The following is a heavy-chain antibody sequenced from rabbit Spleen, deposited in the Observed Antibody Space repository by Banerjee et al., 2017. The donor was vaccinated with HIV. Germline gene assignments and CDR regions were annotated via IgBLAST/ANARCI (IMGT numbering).Heavy chain of an antibody. V-gene: IGHV1S40*01. CDR1: GVSFSTNYY. J-gene: IGHJ4*01. D-gene: IGHD1-1*01. Sequence: QSLEESGGDLVKPGASLTLTCTASGVSFSTNYYMCWVRQAPGKGLEWIACIEGGSSGSTYYASWAKGRFTISKTSSTTVTLQMTSLTAADTATYFCARELSGSGWFFELWGPGTLVTVS. CDR2: IEGGSSGST. CDR3: ARELSGSGWFFEL.